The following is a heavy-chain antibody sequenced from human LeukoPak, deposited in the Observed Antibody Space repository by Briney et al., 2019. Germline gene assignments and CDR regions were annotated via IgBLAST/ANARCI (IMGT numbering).Heavy chain of an antibody. CDR3: AREGGSYYLSY. V-gene: IGHV3-53*01. J-gene: IGHJ4*02. CDR1: GFTFSNYG. CDR2: IYSGGST. D-gene: IGHD1-26*01. Sequence: PGGSLRLSCAASGFTFSNYGMHWVRQAPGKGLEWVSVIYSGGSTYYADSVKGRFTISRDNSKNTLYLQMNSLRAEDTAVYYCAREGGSYYLSYWGQGTLVTVSS.